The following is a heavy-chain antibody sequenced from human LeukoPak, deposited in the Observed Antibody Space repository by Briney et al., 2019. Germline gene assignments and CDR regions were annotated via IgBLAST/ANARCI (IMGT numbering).Heavy chain of an antibody. V-gene: IGHV3-7*01. CDR3: ARDTSAWRYGMDV. Sequence: GGSLRLSCEASGFTFSSHWMSWVRQAPGKGLEWVAIIKQDGSEKDYVDSVTGRFTISRDNAKNSLYLQMNSLRDEDTAVYYCARDTSAWRYGMDVWGQGTLVTVSS. D-gene: IGHD6-19*01. J-gene: IGHJ6*02. CDR1: GFTFSSHW. CDR2: IKQDGSEK.